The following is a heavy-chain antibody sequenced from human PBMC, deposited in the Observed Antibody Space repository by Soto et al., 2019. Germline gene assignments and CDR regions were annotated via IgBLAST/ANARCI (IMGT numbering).Heavy chain of an antibody. Sequence: EVQLVESGGGLVKPGGSLRLSCAASGFTFSSYSMNWVRQAPGKGLEWVSSISSSSSYIYYADSVKGRFTISRDNAKNSLYLQMNSLRAEDTAVYYCARGPFDIVVVVAATRAPDYWGQGTLVTVSS. CDR2: ISSSSSYI. CDR1: GFTFSSYS. J-gene: IGHJ4*02. CDR3: ARGPFDIVVVVAATRAPDY. D-gene: IGHD2-15*01. V-gene: IGHV3-21*01.